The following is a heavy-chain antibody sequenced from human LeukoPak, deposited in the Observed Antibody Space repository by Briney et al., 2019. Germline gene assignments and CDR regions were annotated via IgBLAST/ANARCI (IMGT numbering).Heavy chain of an antibody. V-gene: IGHV3-33*06. CDR2: IWYDGSNK. J-gene: IGHJ4*02. CDR1: GFTFSSYG. CDR3: AKDSSNYIDY. D-gene: IGHD4-11*01. Sequence: QTGGSLRLSCAASGFTFSSYGMHGVRQAPGKRVEWVAVIWYDGSNKYYADSVKGRFTISRDNSKNTLCLQMNSLRAEDTAVYYCAKDSSNYIDYWGQGTLVTVSS.